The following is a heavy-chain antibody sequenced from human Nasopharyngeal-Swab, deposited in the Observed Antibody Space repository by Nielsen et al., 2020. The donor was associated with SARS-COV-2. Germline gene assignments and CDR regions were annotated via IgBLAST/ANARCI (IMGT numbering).Heavy chain of an antibody. CDR2: ISSSSSTI. V-gene: IGHV3-48*01. J-gene: IGHJ3*02. CDR3: AKPSSGSYYAAFDI. Sequence: GGSLRLSCAASGFTFSSYSMNWVRQAPGKGLEWVSYISSSSSTIYYADSVKGRFTISRDNAKNSLYLQMNSLRAEDTAVYYCAKPSSGSYYAAFDIWGQGTMVTVSS. CDR1: GFTFSSYS. D-gene: IGHD1-26*01.